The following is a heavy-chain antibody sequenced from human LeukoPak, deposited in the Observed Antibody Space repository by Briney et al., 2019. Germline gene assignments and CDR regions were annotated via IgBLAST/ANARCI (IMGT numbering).Heavy chain of an antibody. CDR1: GYTFTGYY. CDR3: ARRYDFWSGYPTAFDY. Sequence: GASVKVFCRASGYTFTGYYMYWVRQAPGQGLEWMGFLNPNTGGTSYAQKFQARVTMTRDTSISTAYMELSGLRSDDTAVYYCARRYDFWSGYPTAFDYWGQGTLVTVSS. V-gene: IGHV1-2*02. D-gene: IGHD3-3*01. CDR2: LNPNTGGT. J-gene: IGHJ4*02.